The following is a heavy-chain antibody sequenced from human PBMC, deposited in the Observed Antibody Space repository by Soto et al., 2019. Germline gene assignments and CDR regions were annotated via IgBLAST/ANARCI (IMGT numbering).Heavy chain of an antibody. D-gene: IGHD6-13*01. V-gene: IGHV3-48*01. CDR1: GFTFSSHS. CDR3: ARAYSSSSGKDAFDI. CDR2: ISSTSSTM. Sequence: GGSLRLSCAASGFTFSSHSMNYVRQAAGKGLEWVSYISSTSSTMYYADSVKGRFTISRDNAKNSLYLQMNSLRAEDTAVYYCARAYSSSSGKDAFDIWGQGTMVTVSS. J-gene: IGHJ3*02.